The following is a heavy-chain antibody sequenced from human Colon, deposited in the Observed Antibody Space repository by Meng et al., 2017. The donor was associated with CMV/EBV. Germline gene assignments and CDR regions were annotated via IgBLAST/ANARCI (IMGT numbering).Heavy chain of an antibody. Sequence: KVSCKGSGYSFTSYWIGWVRQMPGKGLEWMGIIYPGDSDTRYSLSFQGQVTISADKSISTAYLQWSSLKASDTAMYYCARRSRGWSGTAYYFDYWGQGTLVTVSS. CDR2: IYPGDSDT. CDR3: ARRSRGWSGTAYYFDY. J-gene: IGHJ4*02. D-gene: IGHD6-19*01. CDR1: GYSFTSYW. V-gene: IGHV5-51*01.